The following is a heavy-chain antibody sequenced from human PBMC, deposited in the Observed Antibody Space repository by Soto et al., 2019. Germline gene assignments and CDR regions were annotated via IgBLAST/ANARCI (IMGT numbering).Heavy chain of an antibody. J-gene: IGHJ4*02. CDR2: MYSSGYT. Sequence: QVQLQESGPGLVKPSETLSLTCTVSGDSLSGYDHKWSWIRQPPGKGLEYVGYMYSSGYTDYNPSLKSRLTMSIDTAKNQYSLKLSSATAADTAVYYCAREGSAFDYWGQGILVTVSS. CDR1: GDSLSGYDHK. V-gene: IGHV4-61*08. CDR3: AREGSAFDY.